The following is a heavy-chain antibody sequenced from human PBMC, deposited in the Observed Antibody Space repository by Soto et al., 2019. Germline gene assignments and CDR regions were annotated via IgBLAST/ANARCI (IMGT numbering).Heavy chain of an antibody. J-gene: IGHJ6*02. V-gene: IGHV1-69*13. CDR1: GGTFSSYA. Sequence: SVKVSCKASGGTFSSYAISWVRQAPGQGLEWMGGIIPIFGTANYAQKFQGRVTITADESTSTAYMELSSLRSEYTAVYYCARVWYYYDSSGYPRPNYYGMDVWGQGTTVTVSS. CDR2: IIPIFGTA. CDR3: ARVWYYYDSSGYPRPNYYGMDV. D-gene: IGHD3-22*01.